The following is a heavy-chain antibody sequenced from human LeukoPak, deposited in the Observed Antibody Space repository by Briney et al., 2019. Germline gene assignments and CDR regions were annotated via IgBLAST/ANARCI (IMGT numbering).Heavy chain of an antibody. CDR1: GLSFSGYY. V-gene: IGHV4-34*01. CDR3: ARTYYYGSGSYYTPRGYFVY. CDR2: INHSEST. D-gene: IGHD3-10*01. J-gene: IGHJ4*02. Sequence: SETLSFTCAVYGLSFSGYYWSWIRQPPGKGREWIGEINHSESTNDNPSLKSRITITVNTSNKHFSLKRSSMTAAETAVFYSARTYYYGSGSYYTPRGYFVYGGEGTLVTVSS.